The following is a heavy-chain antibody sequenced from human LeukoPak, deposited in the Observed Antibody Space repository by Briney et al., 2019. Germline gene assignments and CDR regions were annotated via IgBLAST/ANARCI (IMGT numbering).Heavy chain of an antibody. Sequence: PGRSLRLSCAASGFTFSSYAMHWIRQAPGKGLEWISYISNSGMTIYYADSMEGRFTISRDNAKNSLFLHMNSLTAEDTAVYYCARGSSSWLDWFDPWGQGTLVTVSS. CDR1: GFTFSSYA. V-gene: IGHV3-48*03. CDR3: ARGSSSWLDWFDP. CDR2: ISNSGMTI. J-gene: IGHJ5*02. D-gene: IGHD6-13*01.